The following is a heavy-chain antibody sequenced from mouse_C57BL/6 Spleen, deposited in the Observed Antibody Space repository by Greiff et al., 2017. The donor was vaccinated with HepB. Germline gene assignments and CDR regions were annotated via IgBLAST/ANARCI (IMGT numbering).Heavy chain of an antibody. CDR2: IDPSDSET. CDR1: GYTFTSYW. Sequence: VQLQQPGAELVRPGSSVKLSCKASGYTFTSYWMPWVKQRPIPGLEWIGNIDPSDSETHYNQKFKDKATLTVDKSSSTAYMQLSSLTSEDSAVYYCARGFYYDYDGWYFDVWGTGTTVTVSS. V-gene: IGHV1-52*01. CDR3: ARGFYYDYDGWYFDV. J-gene: IGHJ1*03. D-gene: IGHD2-4*01.